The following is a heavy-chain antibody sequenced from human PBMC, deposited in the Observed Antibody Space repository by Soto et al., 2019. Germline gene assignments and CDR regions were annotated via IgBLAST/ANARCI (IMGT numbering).Heavy chain of an antibody. Sequence: PGGSLRLSCAASGFTFSSYGMHWVRQAPGKGLEWVAVISYDGSNKYYADSVKGRFTISRDNCKNTLSLQMNSLRAEDTAVYYCAKDSAPKQLALTHWGQGTLVTVSS. D-gene: IGHD6-13*01. CDR1: GFTFSSYG. CDR3: AKDSAPKQLALTH. CDR2: ISYDGSNK. J-gene: IGHJ4*02. V-gene: IGHV3-30*18.